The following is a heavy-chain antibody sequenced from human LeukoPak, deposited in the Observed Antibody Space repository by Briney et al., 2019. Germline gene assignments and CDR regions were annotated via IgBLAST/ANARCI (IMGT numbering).Heavy chain of an antibody. CDR2: IYPGDSDT. J-gene: IGHJ5*02. Sequence: GESLKISCNGSGYTFTSYWIAWVRRMPGKGLEWMGIIYPGDSDTRYSPSLQGQVTISADKSISTAYLQWSSLKASDTAMYYCARVVADNWFDPWGQGTLVTVSS. V-gene: IGHV5-51*01. CDR3: ARVVADNWFDP. CDR1: GYTFTSYW. D-gene: IGHD2-15*01.